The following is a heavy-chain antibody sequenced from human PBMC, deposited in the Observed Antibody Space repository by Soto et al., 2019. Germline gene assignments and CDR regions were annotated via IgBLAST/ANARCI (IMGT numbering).Heavy chain of an antibody. Sequence: SETLSLTCTVSGGSISSYYWSWIRQPPGKGLEWIGYIYYSGSTNYNPSLKSRVTISVDTSKNQFSLKLSSVTAADTAVYYCARGRAYCGGDCYWPFVYDYYYGMDVWGQGTTVTVSS. CDR1: GGSISSYY. J-gene: IGHJ6*02. CDR2: IYYSGST. V-gene: IGHV4-59*01. D-gene: IGHD2-21*02. CDR3: ARGRAYCGGDCYWPFVYDYYYGMDV.